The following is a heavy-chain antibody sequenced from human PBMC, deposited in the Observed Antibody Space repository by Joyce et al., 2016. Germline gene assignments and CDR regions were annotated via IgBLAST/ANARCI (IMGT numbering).Heavy chain of an antibody. V-gene: IGHV3-21*01. CDR2: LSSNRNYI. CDR1: GFTFSSYS. Sequence: EVQLVESGGGLVRPGGSLRLSCAASGFTFSSYSMNGVRQAPGKGLGWGSVLSSNRNYIYYADSVKGRFTISRDNAKSSLYLQMDSLRAEDTAVYYCARNSAPRASTYYGLDVWGQGTTVTVSS. D-gene: IGHD5/OR15-5a*01. J-gene: IGHJ6*02. CDR3: ARNSAPRASTYYGLDV.